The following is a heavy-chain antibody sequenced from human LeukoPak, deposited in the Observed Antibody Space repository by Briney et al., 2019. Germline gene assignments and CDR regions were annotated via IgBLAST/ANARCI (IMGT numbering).Heavy chain of an antibody. CDR1: GGSISSYY. D-gene: IGHD3-16*02. CDR3: AREVEPNYVWGSYRSNWFDP. V-gene: IGHV3-53*01. Sequence: QPSETLSLTCTVSGGSISSYYWSWIRQPPGKGLEWVSVIYSGGSTYYADSVKGRFTISRDNSKNTLYLQMNSLRAEDTAVYYCAREVEPNYVWGSYRSNWFDPWGQGTLVTVSS. CDR2: IYSGGST. J-gene: IGHJ5*02.